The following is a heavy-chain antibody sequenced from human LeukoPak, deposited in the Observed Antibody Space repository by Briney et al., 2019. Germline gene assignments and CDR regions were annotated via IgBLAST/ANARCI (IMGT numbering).Heavy chain of an antibody. CDR3: ARDRGFGELSLAY. CDR2: ISGSGDNT. V-gene: IGHV3-23*01. Sequence: GGSLRLSCSASGFTFSSYGMTWVRQAPGKGLEWVSSISGSGDNTYYADSVKGRFTFSGDNSKNTLYLQMNSLRAEDTAVYYCARDRGFGELSLAYWGQGTLVTVSS. J-gene: IGHJ4*02. D-gene: IGHD3-10*01. CDR1: GFTFSSYG.